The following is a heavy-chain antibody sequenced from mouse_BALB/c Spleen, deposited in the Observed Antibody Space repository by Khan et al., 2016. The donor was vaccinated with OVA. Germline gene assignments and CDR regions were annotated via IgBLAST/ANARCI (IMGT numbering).Heavy chain of an antibody. CDR2: ISYSGNT. J-gene: IGHJ2*01. CDR3: ARVYEGDFDY. CDR1: GYSITSDYA. Sequence: VQLKESGPGLVKPSQSLSLTCTITGYSITSDYAWNWIRQFPGNKLEWMGFISYSGNTNYNPSLKSRISITRDTSKNQFFLQLNSVTTEDTARYYCARVYEGDFDYWGQGTTLTVSS. V-gene: IGHV3-2*02. D-gene: IGHD1-1*01.